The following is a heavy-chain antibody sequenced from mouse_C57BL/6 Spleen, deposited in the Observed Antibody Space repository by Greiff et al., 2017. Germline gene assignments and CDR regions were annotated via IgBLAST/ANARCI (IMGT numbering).Heavy chain of an antibody. CDR3: ARAPDSSGYVPHAMDY. J-gene: IGHJ4*01. CDR2: IDPSDSYT. Sequence: QVHVKQPGAELVKPGASVKLSCKASGYTFTSYWMQWVKQRPGQGLEWIGEIDPSDSYTNYNQKFKGKATLTVDTSSSTAYMQLSSLTSEDSAVYYCARAPDSSGYVPHAMDYWGQGTSVTVSS. CDR1: GYTFTSYW. D-gene: IGHD3-2*02. V-gene: IGHV1-50*01.